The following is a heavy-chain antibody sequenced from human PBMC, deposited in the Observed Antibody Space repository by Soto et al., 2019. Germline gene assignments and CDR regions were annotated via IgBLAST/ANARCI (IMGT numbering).Heavy chain of an antibody. V-gene: IGHV4-4*02. Sequence: QVQLQESGPGLVKPSGTLSLTCAVSGGSISSSNWWSWVRQPPGKGLEWIGEIYHSGSTNYNPSLKRRVTISVDKSKTQFSLKLRSVTAADTAVYYCARVSGSYYYGMDVWGQGTTVTVSS. J-gene: IGHJ6*02. CDR3: ARVSGSYYYGMDV. CDR1: GGSISSSNW. D-gene: IGHD1-26*01. CDR2: IYHSGST.